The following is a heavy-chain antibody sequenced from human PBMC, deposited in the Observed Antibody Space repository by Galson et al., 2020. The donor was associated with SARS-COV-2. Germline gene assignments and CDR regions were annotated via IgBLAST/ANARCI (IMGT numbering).Heavy chain of an antibody. V-gene: IGHV2-5*02. CDR1: GSSFSISGVG. D-gene: IGHD7-27*01. CDR3: AHGLKSSASWETLDY. Sequence: KMSGPTLVTPTQTLTLTCTFSGSSFSISGVGVGWIRQPPGKALEWLALIYWDNGVRYSPSLKSMLTITKDTSKNQVVLTMSNMDTVDTATYYCAHGLKSSASWETLDYWGQGRLFTVSS. J-gene: IGHJ4*02. CDR2: IYWDNGV.